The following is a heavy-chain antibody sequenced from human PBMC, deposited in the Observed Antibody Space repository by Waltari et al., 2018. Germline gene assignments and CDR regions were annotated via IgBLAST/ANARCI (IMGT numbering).Heavy chain of an antibody. CDR1: GYSFTSYW. J-gene: IGHJ4*02. D-gene: IGHD3-9*01. CDR2: FHPGAAET. V-gene: IGHV5-51*01. Sequence: EVPLVQSGAEMKKPGESLKISCKGSGYSFTSYWIGWVRHMPGKGLERVGIFHPGAAETGNLPACPRQVPMAADKPRTTAYLQWTSLRASDSGIYYCARASAFRDYYNVLTGFDPFDSWGQGTLVSVSS. CDR3: ARASAFRDYYNVLTGFDPFDS.